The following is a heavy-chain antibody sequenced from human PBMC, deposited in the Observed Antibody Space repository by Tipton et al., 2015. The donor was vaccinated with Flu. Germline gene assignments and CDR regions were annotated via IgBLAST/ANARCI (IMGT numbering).Heavy chain of an antibody. D-gene: IGHD2-15*01. CDR1: GDSISTGSHY. Sequence: TLSLTCNVSGDSISTGSHYWNWIRQPAGKGLEWIGRIYTGGSTTYNPSLKSRVTISIDTSKNQFSLKLSSVTAADTAVYYCARDYCSGGICYPDYWGQGTLVAVSS. CDR2: IYTGGST. CDR3: ARDYCSGGICYPDY. V-gene: IGHV4-61*02. J-gene: IGHJ4*02.